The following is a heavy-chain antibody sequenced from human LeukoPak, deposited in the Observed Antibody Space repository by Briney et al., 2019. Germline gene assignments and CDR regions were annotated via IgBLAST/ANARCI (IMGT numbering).Heavy chain of an antibody. CDR1: GFTFSSYS. J-gene: IGHJ4*02. V-gene: IGHV3-21*01. D-gene: IGHD3-16*02. Sequence: GGSLRLSRAASGFTFSSYSMNWVRQAPGKGLEWVSSISSSSSYIYYADSVKGRFTISRDNAKNSLYLQMNSLRAEDTAVYYCARDLGDYVWGSYRPYDYWGQGTLVTVSS. CDR3: ARDLGDYVWGSYRPYDY. CDR2: ISSSSSYI.